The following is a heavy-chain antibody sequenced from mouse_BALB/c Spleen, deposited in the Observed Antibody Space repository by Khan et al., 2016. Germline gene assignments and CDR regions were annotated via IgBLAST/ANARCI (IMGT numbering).Heavy chain of an antibody. CDR1: GCSLTTYV. CDR2: IWRGGNT. CDR3: ASVDCYDSAGAWFAY. V-gene: IGHV2-5-1*01. Sequence: VELVESGPSLVQPSKSLSITCTVAGCSLTTYVVHWVRQSPGKGLEWRGVIWRGGNTDYNAAFMSRLRITKDNSKSQVFFKMNSLQADDTALYYCASVDCYDSAGAWFAYWCGGSLVTVSA. D-gene: IGHD2-3*01. J-gene: IGHJ3*01.